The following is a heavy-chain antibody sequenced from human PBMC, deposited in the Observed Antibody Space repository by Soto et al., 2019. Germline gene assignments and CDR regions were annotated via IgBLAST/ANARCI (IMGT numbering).Heavy chain of an antibody. D-gene: IGHD3-22*01. CDR2: INAGNGNT. CDR3: ASSYYYDSSGYSSLYYYYGMDV. J-gene: IGHJ6*02. Sequence: ASVKVSCKASGYTFTSYAMHWVRQAPGQRLEWMGWINAGNGNTKYSQQFQGRVTITRDTSASTAYMELSSLRSEDTAVYYCASSYYYDSSGYSSLYYYYGMDVWGQGTTVTVSS. V-gene: IGHV1-3*01. CDR1: GYTFTSYA.